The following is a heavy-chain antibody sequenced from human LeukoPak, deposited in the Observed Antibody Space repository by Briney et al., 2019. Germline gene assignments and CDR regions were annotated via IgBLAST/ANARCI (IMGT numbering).Heavy chain of an antibody. Sequence: GGSLRLSCAASGFNVNTNYMTWVRQVPGKGLDWVSVIKAGGSPSYADSVKGRFTLSRDIYKNTVFLEMNSLRADDTAVYYCAREVPYDFSMDVWGQGTTVTVSS. CDR2: IKAGGSP. D-gene: IGHD3-3*01. J-gene: IGHJ6*02. V-gene: IGHV3-66*01. CDR1: GFNVNTNY. CDR3: AREVPYDFSMDV.